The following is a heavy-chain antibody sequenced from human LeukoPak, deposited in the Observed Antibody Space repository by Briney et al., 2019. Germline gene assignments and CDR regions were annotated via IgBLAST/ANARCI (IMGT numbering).Heavy chain of an antibody. CDR2: IKQDGSEK. CDR3: GLGGWLDY. J-gene: IGHJ4*02. D-gene: IGHD6-19*01. CDR1: GFTFSSYW. Sequence: PGGSLRLSCAAPGFTFSSYWMSWVRQAPGKGLEWVANIKQDGSEKYYVDSVKGRFTISRDNAKNSLYLQMNSLRAEDTAVYYCGLGGWLDYWGQGTLVTVSS. V-gene: IGHV3-7*01.